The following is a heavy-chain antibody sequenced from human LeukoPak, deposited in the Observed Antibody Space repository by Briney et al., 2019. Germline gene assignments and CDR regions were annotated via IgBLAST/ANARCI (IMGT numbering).Heavy chain of an antibody. Sequence: SETLSLTCTVSGGSISSSSYYWGWIRQPPGKGLEWIGSIYYSGSTYYNPSLKSRVTISVDTSKNQFSLKLSSVTAADTAVYYCARAGPPDYYDSSGYTNDAFDIWGQGTMVTVSS. D-gene: IGHD3-22*01. CDR2: IYYSGST. CDR1: GGSISSSSYY. V-gene: IGHV4-39*07. CDR3: ARAGPPDYYDSSGYTNDAFDI. J-gene: IGHJ3*02.